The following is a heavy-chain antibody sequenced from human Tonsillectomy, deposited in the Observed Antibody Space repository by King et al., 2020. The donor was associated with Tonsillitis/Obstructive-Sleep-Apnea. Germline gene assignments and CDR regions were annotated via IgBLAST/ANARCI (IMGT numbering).Heavy chain of an antibody. D-gene: IGHD4-17*01. CDR1: DGSISSYY. Sequence: QLQESGPGLVKPSETLSLTCTVSDGSISSYYWSWVRQPPGKGMEWIGYIYYSGTTNYNPSLKSRVTISVDTSKNQFSLKLSSVTAADTAVYYCARTKLDYGDYEFTYYMDVWGKGTTVTVSS. V-gene: IGHV4-59*01. CDR3: ARTKLDYGDYEFTYYMDV. CDR2: IYYSGTT. J-gene: IGHJ6*03.